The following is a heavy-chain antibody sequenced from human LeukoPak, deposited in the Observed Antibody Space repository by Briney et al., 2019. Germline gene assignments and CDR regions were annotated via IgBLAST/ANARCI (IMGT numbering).Heavy chain of an antibody. CDR2: INAHNGNT. V-gene: IGHV1-18*01. CDR1: GFAITNYA. CDR3: ARAYYGSGTYLRMDV. J-gene: IGHJ6*02. Sequence: GASVKVSCKGSGFAITNYAISWVRQAPGQGLEWMGWINAHNGNTNYAQNLQGRVTLTTDTSTSTAYMELRSLRSDDTAVYYCARAYYGSGTYLRMDVWGQGTTVTVSS. D-gene: IGHD3-10*01.